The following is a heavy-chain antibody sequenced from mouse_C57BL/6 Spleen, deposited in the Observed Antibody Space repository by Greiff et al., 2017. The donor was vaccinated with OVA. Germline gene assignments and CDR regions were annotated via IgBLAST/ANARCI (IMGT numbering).Heavy chain of an antibody. Sequence: VQLQQPGAELVKPGASVKMSCKASGYTFTSYWITWVKQRPGQGLEWIGDIYPGSGSTNYNEKFKSKATLTVDTSSSTAYMQLSSLTSEDSAVYYCARRVGAITTVVAPFDYWGQGTTLTVSS. D-gene: IGHD1-1*01. CDR1: GYTFTSYW. V-gene: IGHV1-55*01. J-gene: IGHJ2*01. CDR2: IYPGSGST. CDR3: ARRVGAITTVVAPFDY.